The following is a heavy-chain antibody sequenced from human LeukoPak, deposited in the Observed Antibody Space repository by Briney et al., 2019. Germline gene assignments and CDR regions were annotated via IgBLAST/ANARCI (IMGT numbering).Heavy chain of an antibody. CDR2: IHNSGST. V-gene: IGHV4-59*01. CDR3: AREFNYYDSSTGYYLHYFEY. D-gene: IGHD3-22*01. CDR1: SGSISSYY. Sequence: SETLSLTCTVSSGSISSYYWSWIRQPPGKGLEWIGYIHNSGSTNYNPSLESRVTMSVDTSKNQISLKLSSVTAADAAVYYCAREFNYYDSSTGYYLHYFEYWGQGTLVTVSS. J-gene: IGHJ4*02.